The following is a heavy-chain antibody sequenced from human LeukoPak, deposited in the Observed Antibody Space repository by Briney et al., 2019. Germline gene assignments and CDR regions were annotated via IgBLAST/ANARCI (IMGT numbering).Heavy chain of an antibody. D-gene: IGHD3-10*01. CDR2: TSSSSSYI. CDR1: GFTFSSYS. V-gene: IGHV3-21*01. CDR3: GRDALGSGDLPLSY. J-gene: IGHJ4*02. Sequence: GGSLRLSCAASGFTFSSYSMNWVRQAPGKGLEWVSSTSSSSSYIYYADSVKGRFTISRDNAKNSLYLQMNSLRAEDTAVFYCGRDALGSGDLPLSYWGRETLVTVSS.